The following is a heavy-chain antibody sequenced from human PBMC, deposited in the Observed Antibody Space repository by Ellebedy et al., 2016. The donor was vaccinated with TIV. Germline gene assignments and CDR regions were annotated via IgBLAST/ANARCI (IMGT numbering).Heavy chain of an antibody. Sequence: AASVKVSCKAFRYTFSGYYMHWVRQAPGQGLEWMGWINPNSGGTNYAQKFQGRVTMTRDTSISTAYMEMSRLRSDDTAVYYCARVVATTFWFDPWGQGTLVTVSS. V-gene: IGHV1-2*02. CDR3: ARVVATTFWFDP. J-gene: IGHJ5*02. CDR2: INPNSGGT. CDR1: RYTFSGYY. D-gene: IGHD5-12*01.